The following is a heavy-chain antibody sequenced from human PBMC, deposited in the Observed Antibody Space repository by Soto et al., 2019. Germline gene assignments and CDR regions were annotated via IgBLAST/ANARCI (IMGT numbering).Heavy chain of an antibody. J-gene: IGHJ4*02. CDR1: GFTFSSYA. CDR2: ICGSGGST. CDR3: AKDRGIVGVVLNYYFDY. V-gene: IGHV3-23*01. D-gene: IGHD3-3*01. Sequence: GGSLRLSCAAYGFTFSSYAMRWVRQAPGKGLEWVSAICGSGGSTYYADSVKGRFTISRDNSKNTLYLQMNRLRAEDTAVYYCAKDRGIVGVVLNYYFDYWGQGTLVPVS.